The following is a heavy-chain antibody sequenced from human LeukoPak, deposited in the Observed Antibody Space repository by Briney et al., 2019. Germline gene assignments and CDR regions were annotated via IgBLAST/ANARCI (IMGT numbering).Heavy chain of an antibody. CDR2: ISAYNGNT. CDR1: GYTFTSYG. Sequence: GASVKVSCKASGYTFTSYGISWVRQAPGQGLGWMGWISAYNGNTNYAQKLQGRVTMTTDTSTSTAYMELRSLRSDDTAVYYCARVTRYCSSTSCYGSGYFDYWGQGTLVTVSS. D-gene: IGHD2-2*01. V-gene: IGHV1-18*01. J-gene: IGHJ4*02. CDR3: ARVTRYCSSTSCYGSGYFDY.